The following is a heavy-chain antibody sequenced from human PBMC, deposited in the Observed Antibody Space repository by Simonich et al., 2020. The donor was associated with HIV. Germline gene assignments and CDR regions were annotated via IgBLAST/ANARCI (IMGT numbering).Heavy chain of an antibody. CDR1: GGSFSGYY. J-gene: IGHJ5*02. D-gene: IGHD3-10*01. CDR2: INHSGNN. V-gene: IGHV4-34*01. Sequence: QVQLQQWGAGLLKPSETLSLTCAVYGGSFSGYYWSWIRQPPGKGLEWIGEINHSGNNNYNPSLKSRVTISVDTSKNQFSLKLSSVTAADTAVYYCAREFVYYGSGLSPSWFDPWGQGTLVTVSS. CDR3: AREFVYYGSGLSPSWFDP.